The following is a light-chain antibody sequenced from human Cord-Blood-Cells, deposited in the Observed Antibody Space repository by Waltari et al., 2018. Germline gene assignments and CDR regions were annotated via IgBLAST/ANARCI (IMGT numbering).Light chain of an antibody. V-gene: IGLV2-23*01. J-gene: IGLJ3*02. CDR1: SRDVGSYNL. CDR2: EGS. Sequence: QSALTQSASVSGSPGQSITISCTGTSRDVGSYNLVSWYQQHPGKAPKLMIYEGSKRPSGVSNRFSGSKSGNTASLTISGLQAEDEADYYCCSYAGSSTSWVFGGGTKLTVL. CDR3: CSYAGSSTSWV.